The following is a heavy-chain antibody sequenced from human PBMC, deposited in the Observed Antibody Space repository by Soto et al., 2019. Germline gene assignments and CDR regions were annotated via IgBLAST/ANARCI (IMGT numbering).Heavy chain of an antibody. V-gene: IGHV3-9*01. D-gene: IGHD2-15*01. J-gene: IGHJ4*01. Sequence: EVQLVESGGGLVQPGRSLRLSCAASGFIFDDYAMHWVRQVPGKGLEWVSGISWNRGDIGYADSMKGRFTISRDNAQNSLYLQISSLRVDDTDLYYCAQDIRPSLLTAGFDYW. CDR2: ISWNRGDI. CDR3: AQDIRPSLLTAGFDY. CDR1: GFIFDDYA.